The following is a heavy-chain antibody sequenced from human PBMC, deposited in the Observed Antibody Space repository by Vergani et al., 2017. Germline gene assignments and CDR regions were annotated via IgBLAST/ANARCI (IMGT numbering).Heavy chain of an antibody. CDR3: AKANPRNSGYDYLYYYHAMDV. CDR2: ISGSGGST. D-gene: IGHD5-12*01. J-gene: IGHJ6*02. V-gene: IGHV3-23*01. CDR1: GFTFNHYA. Sequence: VQLLESGGDLVQPGRSLRLSCAASGFTFNHYAMNWVRQAPGKGLEWVSGISGSGGSTYYAGSVKGRFTISRDSSKNTLYLQMNSLSAGDTAVYYCAKANPRNSGYDYLYYYHAMDVWGQGTTVTVSS.